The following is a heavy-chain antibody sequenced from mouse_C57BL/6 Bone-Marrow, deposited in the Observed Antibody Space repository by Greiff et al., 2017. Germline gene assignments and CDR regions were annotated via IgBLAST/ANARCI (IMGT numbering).Heavy chain of an antibody. CDR2: ISSGSSTI. V-gene: IGHV5-17*01. CDR3: ARDYYGSSYVGNWYFDV. J-gene: IGHJ1*03. D-gene: IGHD1-1*01. CDR1: GFTFSDYG. Sequence: LVESGGGLVKPGGSLKLSCAASGFTFSDYGMHWVRQAPEKGLEWVAYISSGSSTIYYADTVKGRVTISRDNGKNTLFLQMTSLGSEDTAMYYCARDYYGSSYVGNWYFDVWGTGTTVTVSS.